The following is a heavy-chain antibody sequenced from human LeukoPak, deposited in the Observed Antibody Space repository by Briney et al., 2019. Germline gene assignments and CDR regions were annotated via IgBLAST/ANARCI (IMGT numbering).Heavy chain of an antibody. J-gene: IGHJ6*02. CDR3: AWLPFDYYYGMDV. D-gene: IGHD5-18*01. CDR2: ISSSSYI. Sequence: GGSLRLSCAASGFTFSSYSMNWVRQAPGKGLEWVSSISSSSYIYYADSVKGRFTISRDNAKNSLYLQMNSLRAEDTAVYYCAWLPFDYYYGMDVWGQGTTVTVSS. CDR1: GFTFSSYS. V-gene: IGHV3-21*01.